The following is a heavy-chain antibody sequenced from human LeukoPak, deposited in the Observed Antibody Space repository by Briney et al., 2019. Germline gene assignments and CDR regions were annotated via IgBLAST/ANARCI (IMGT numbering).Heavy chain of an antibody. J-gene: IGHJ3*02. D-gene: IGHD3-22*01. V-gene: IGHV1-69*13. Sequence: SVKVSCKASGYTFTGYYMHWVRQAPGQGLEWMGGIIPIFGTANYAQKFQGRVTITADESTSTAYMELSSLRSEDTAVYYCARPTGYYDSSGYYYSDAFDIWGQGTMVTVSS. CDR3: ARPTGYYDSSGYYYSDAFDI. CDR1: GYTFTGYY. CDR2: IIPIFGTA.